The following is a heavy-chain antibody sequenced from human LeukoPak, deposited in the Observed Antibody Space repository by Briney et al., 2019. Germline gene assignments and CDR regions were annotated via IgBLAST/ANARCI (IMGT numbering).Heavy chain of an antibody. CDR2: IIPIFGTA. CDR1: GGTFSSYA. J-gene: IGHJ4*02. V-gene: IGHV1-69*05. CDR3: ARAYCSSTSCYLGPFGY. D-gene: IGHD2-2*01. Sequence: ASVKVSCKASGGTFSSYAISWVRQAPGQGLEWMGGIIPIFGTANYAQKFQGRVTITTDESTSTAYMELSSLRSEDTAVYYCARAYCSSTSCYLGPFGYWGQGTLVTVSS.